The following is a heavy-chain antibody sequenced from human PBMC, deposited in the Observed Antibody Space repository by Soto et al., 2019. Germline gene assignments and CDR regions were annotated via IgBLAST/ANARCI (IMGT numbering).Heavy chain of an antibody. J-gene: IGHJ5*02. CDR2: IYYSGST. D-gene: IGHD2-2*01. CDR1: GGSVSSVSYY. CDR3: ARYCSSVTCRGFDP. Sequence: SETLSLTCTVSGGSVSSVSYYWSWIRQPPGKGLEWIGYIYYSGSTNYNPSLKSRVTMSVDTYKNQFSLKLRSVTAADTAVYYCARYCSSVTCRGFDPWGEGTMVTVS. V-gene: IGHV4-61*01.